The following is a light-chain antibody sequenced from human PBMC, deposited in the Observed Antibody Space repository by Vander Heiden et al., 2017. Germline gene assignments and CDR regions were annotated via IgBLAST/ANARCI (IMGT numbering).Light chain of an antibody. CDR1: QSLKSK. J-gene: IGKJ4*01. Sequence: EIVMTKPPATLSVSPGERATLSCRASQSLKSKLAWYQQKPGQAPSLLISGASTRATGIPARFSGSGSGTEFTLTISSLQSEDFAVYYCQQYSNWPLTFGGGTKVEIK. CDR3: QQYSNWPLT. CDR2: GAS. V-gene: IGKV3-15*01.